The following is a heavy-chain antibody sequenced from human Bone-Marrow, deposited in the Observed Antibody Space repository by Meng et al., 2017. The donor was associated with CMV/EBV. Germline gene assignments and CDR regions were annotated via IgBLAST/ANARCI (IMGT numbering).Heavy chain of an antibody. CDR1: GFTFSSYW. J-gene: IGHJ4*02. V-gene: IGHV3-23*03. CDR3: AKDRRWGSYSSSIAFDY. CDR2: IYSGGSST. Sequence: GGSLRLSCAASGFTFSSYWMSWVRQAPGKGLEWVSVIYSGGSSTYYADSVKGRFTISRDNSKNTLYLQMNSLRAEDTAVYYCAKDRRWGSYSSSIAFDYWGQGTLVTVSS. D-gene: IGHD6-6*01.